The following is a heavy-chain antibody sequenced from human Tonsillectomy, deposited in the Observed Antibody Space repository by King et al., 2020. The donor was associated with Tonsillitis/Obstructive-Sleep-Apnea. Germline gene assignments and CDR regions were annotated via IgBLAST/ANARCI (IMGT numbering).Heavy chain of an antibody. CDR2: IWYDGSTK. Sequence: VQLVESGGGVVQPGRSLRLSCAASGFTYRTYGMHWVRQAPGKGLEWVAVIWYDGSTKYYADSVKGRFTISRDNSKNTLYLQMNGLRAEDTAVYYCARGAPSALDYWGRGTLVTVSS. CDR3: ARGAPSALDY. CDR1: GFTYRTYG. J-gene: IGHJ4*01. V-gene: IGHV3-33*01.